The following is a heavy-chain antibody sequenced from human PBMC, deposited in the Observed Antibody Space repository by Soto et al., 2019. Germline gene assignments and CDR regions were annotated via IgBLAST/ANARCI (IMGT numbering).Heavy chain of an antibody. J-gene: IGHJ5*02. V-gene: IGHV1-69*01. Sequence: QVQLVQSGAEVKKPGSSMKVSCKASGGTFNSYDINWVRQAPGQGLEWMGGIIPIVETPKYAQKFQGRVTITADESTNTVYMELSSLSSEDTAMYYGARLSQPNYYDTSGFFRDNWFDPWGQGALVTVSS. CDR2: IIPIVETP. D-gene: IGHD3-22*01. CDR1: GGTFNSYD. CDR3: ARLSQPNYYDTSGFFRDNWFDP.